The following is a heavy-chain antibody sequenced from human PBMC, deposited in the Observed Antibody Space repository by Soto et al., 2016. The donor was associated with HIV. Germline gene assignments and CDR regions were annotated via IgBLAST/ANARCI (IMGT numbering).Heavy chain of an antibody. V-gene: IGHV3-53*02. CDR2: IYSGGST. CDR3: ARGPYSSSWYAFDV. D-gene: IGHD6-13*01. J-gene: IGHJ3*01. Sequence: EVQLVETGGGLIQPGGSLRLSCAASGFTVTYNYMSWVRQAPGKGLEWVSVIYSGGSTYYADSVKGRFTISRDNSKNTVYLQMSSLRAEDTAIYYCARGPYSSSWYAFDVRGRGTMVTVSS. CDR1: GFTVTYNY.